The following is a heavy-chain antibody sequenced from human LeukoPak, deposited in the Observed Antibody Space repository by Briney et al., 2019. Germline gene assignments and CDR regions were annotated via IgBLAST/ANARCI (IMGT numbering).Heavy chain of an antibody. CDR2: IYHSGST. V-gene: IGHV4-38-2*02. CDR1: GYSISSGYY. J-gene: IGHJ4*02. CDR3: AREVPLILTGYFDY. Sequence: SETLSLTCAVSGYSISSGYYWGWSRQPSGEGLGWIGSIYHSGSTYYNPSLKSRVTISVDTSKNQFSLKLSSVTAADTAVYYCAREVPLILTGYFDYWGQGTLVTVSS. D-gene: IGHD3-9*01.